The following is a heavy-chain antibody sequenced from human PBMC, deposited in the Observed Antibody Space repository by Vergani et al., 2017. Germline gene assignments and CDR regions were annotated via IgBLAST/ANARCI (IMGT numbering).Heavy chain of an antibody. CDR2: IYYSGST. Sequence: QLQLQESGPGLVKPSETLSLTCTVSGGSISSSSYYWGWIRQPPGKGLEWIGSIYYSGSTYYNPSLKSRVTISVDTSKNQFSLKLSSVTAADTAVYYCAXVVIVVVSGRGDYYYYYYMDVWGKGTTVTVSS. V-gene: IGHV4-39*07. J-gene: IGHJ6*03. CDR1: GGSISSSSYY. CDR3: AXVVIVVVSGRGDYYYYYYMDV. D-gene: IGHD3-22*01.